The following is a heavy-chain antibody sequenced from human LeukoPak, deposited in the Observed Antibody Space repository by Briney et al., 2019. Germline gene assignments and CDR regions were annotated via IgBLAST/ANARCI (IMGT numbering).Heavy chain of an antibody. J-gene: IGHJ4*02. CDR1: GFTFSSYA. V-gene: IGHV3-30*04. D-gene: IGHD3-10*01. CDR2: ISYDGSNK. Sequence: GGSLRLSCAASGFTFSSYAMHWVRQAPGKGLEWVAVISYDGSNKYYADSVKGRFTISRDNSKNTLYLQMNSLRAEDTAVYYCARSPGVRGVPRYYFDYWGQGTLVTVSS. CDR3: ARSPGVRGVPRYYFDY.